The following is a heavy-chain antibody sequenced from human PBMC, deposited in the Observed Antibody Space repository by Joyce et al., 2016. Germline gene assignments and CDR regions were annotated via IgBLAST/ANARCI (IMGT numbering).Heavy chain of an antibody. CDR1: GGSISSSNYY. J-gene: IGHJ4*02. CDR2: IFYSGST. CDR3: ARHKAYSSSWYRGIYFDY. Sequence: QLQLQVSGPGLVKPSETLSLSCTVSGGSISSSNYYWGWIRQPPGKGLDWIGNIFYSGSTSFNPSLNSRVTISVDTSENQFSLTLTSVTAADTAVYYCARHKAYSSSWYRGIYFDYWGQGILVTVSS. V-gene: IGHV4-39*01. D-gene: IGHD6-13*01.